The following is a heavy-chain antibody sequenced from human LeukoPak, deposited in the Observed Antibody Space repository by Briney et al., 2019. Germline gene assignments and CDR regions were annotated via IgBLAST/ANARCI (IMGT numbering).Heavy chain of an antibody. V-gene: IGHV3-33*01. CDR1: GFTFSSYG. J-gene: IGHJ4*02. Sequence: GGSLRLSCAASGFTFSSYGMHWVRQAPGKGLEWVAVIWYDGSNKYYADSVKGRFTISRDNSKNTLYLQMNSLRAEDTAVYYCARGPAGGPYYFDYWGQGTLVTVSS. CDR3: ARGPAGGPYYFDY. CDR2: IWYDGSNK. D-gene: IGHD3-16*01.